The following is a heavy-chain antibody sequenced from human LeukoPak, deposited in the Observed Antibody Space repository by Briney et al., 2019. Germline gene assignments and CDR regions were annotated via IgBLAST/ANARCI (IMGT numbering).Heavy chain of an antibody. D-gene: IGHD3-10*01. Sequence: SETLSLTCAVYGDSFSGYYWSWVRQPPGKGLEWIGGINHSGSTNYKPPLQSRDTISVDTSKNQLSPKVSAVSAEDPAVYYWAYMVRGVITSDYGGQGTRVTV. V-gene: IGHV4-34*01. CDR2: INHSGST. CDR3: AYMVRGVITSDY. J-gene: IGHJ4*02. CDR1: GDSFSGYY.